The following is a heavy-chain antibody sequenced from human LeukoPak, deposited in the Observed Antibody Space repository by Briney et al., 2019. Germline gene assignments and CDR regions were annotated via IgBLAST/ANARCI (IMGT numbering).Heavy chain of an antibody. CDR1: GGSFSGYH. D-gene: IGHD6-19*01. CDR2: INHSGST. CDR3: ARGSSWAGTRWNY. J-gene: IGHJ4*02. V-gene: IGHV4-34*01. Sequence: SETLSLTCAVYGGSFSGYHWSWIRQPPGKGLEWIGEINHSGSTNYNPSLKSRVTISVDTSKNQFSLKLSSVTAADTAVYYCARGSSWAGTRWNYWGQGTLVTVSS.